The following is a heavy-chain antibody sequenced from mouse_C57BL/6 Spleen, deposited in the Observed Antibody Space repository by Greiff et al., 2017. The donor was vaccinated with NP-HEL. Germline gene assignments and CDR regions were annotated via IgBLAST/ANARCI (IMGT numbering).Heavy chain of an antibody. V-gene: IGHV1-42*01. CDR3: ASYDVGDYGNPFAY. J-gene: IGHJ3*01. CDR2: INPSTGGT. CDR1: GYSFTGYY. D-gene: IGHD2-1*01. Sequence: DVKLQESGPELVKPGASVKISCKASGYSFTGYYMNWVKQSPEKSLEWIGEINPSTGGTTYNQKFKAKATLTVDKSSSTAYMQLKSLTSEDSAVYYCASYDVGDYGNPFAYWGQGTLVTVSA.